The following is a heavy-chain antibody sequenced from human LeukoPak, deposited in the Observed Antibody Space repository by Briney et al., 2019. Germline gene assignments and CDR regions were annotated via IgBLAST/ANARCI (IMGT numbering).Heavy chain of an antibody. V-gene: IGHV3-30-3*01. CDR1: GFTFSSYA. D-gene: IGHD2-21*02. J-gene: IGHJ3*02. Sequence: GRSLRLSCAASGFTFSSYAMHWVRQAPGKGLEWVAVISYDGSNKYYADSVKGRFTISRDNSKNTLYLQMNSLRAEDTAVYYCAPERRRHIVVVTAILDAFDIWGQGTMVTVSS. CDR3: APERRRHIVVVTAILDAFDI. CDR2: ISYDGSNK.